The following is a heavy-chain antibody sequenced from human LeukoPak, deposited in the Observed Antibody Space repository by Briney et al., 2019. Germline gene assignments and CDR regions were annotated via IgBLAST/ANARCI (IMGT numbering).Heavy chain of an antibody. V-gene: IGHV4-61*02. J-gene: IGHJ4*02. D-gene: IGHD4-17*01. CDR1: GASITGGSYY. CDR3: ARGLWDNGDRFEN. Sequence: SETLSLTCTVSGASITGGSYYWTWIRQPAGKALEWIGRIYTSGSTTYNPSLKSRVTISLDMSENQISLKLNSLTAADTAVYYCARGLWDNGDRFENWGPGTLVTVSS. CDR2: IYTSGST.